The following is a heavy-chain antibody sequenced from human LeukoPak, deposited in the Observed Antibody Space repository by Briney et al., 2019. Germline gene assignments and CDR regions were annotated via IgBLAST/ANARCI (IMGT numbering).Heavy chain of an antibody. CDR2: ISGAGRSI. CDR1: GFSFSSYG. Sequence: GGSLRLSCAASGFSFSSYGMTWVRQAPGKGLEWVSVISGAGRSIYYADSVKGRFTISRDNSKNTLYLQMNSLRADDAAVYYCAKRSGGPSPFDYWGQGALVTVSS. CDR3: AKRSGGPSPFDY. D-gene: IGHD3-3*01. J-gene: IGHJ4*02. V-gene: IGHV3-23*01.